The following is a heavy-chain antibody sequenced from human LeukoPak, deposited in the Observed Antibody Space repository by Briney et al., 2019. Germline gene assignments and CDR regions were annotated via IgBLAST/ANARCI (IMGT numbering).Heavy chain of an antibody. CDR3: ARVGGGYPSYYFDY. V-gene: IGHV4-4*07. D-gene: IGHD3-22*01. CDR1: GGSISSYY. Sequence: SETLSLTCTVSGGSISSYYWSWIRQPAGKGLEWIGRIYTSGSTNYNPSLKSRVTMSVDTSKNQFSLKPSSVTAADTAVYYCARVGGGYPSYYFDYWGQGTLVTVSS. CDR2: IYTSGST. J-gene: IGHJ4*02.